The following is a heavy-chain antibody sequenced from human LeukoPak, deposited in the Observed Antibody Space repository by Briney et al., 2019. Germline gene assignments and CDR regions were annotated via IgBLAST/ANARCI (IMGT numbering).Heavy chain of an antibody. V-gene: IGHV3-30*02. D-gene: IGHD6-6*01. CDR3: ASQEYYFDH. CDR1: GFTFTTYV. CDR2: IRYDGSDK. J-gene: IGHJ4*02. Sequence: GGSLRLSCAASGFTFTTYVMHWVRQAPGKGLEWVALIRYDGSDKFYADSVKGRFTISRDNSKNTLYLQMNSLGAEDTAVYYCASQEYYFDHWGQGTLVTVSS.